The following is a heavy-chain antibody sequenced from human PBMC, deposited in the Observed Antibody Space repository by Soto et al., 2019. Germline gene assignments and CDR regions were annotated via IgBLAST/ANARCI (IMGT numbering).Heavy chain of an antibody. J-gene: IGHJ4*02. CDR1: GFTFTNYW. V-gene: IGHV3-7*01. CDR2: INEDGSEK. CDR3: ARDLFDY. Sequence: GGSLRLSCAASGFTFTNYWMNWVRQAPGKGLEWVANINEDGSEKYYVDSAKGRFTISRDNAKNSLYLQMSSLRAEDTAVYYCARDLFDYWGQGTLVTVPQ.